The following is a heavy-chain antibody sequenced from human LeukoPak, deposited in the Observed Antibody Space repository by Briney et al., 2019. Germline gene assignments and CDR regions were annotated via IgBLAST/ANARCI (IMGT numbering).Heavy chain of an antibody. CDR3: ARDPSCSGGSCRDGYFDY. CDR2: IKQDGSEK. D-gene: IGHD2-15*01. J-gene: IGHJ4*02. V-gene: IGHV3-7*01. CDR1: GFTFSSYW. Sequence: GGSLRLSCAASGFTFSSYWMYWVRQAPGKGLEWVANIKQDGSEKYYVDSVKGRFTVSRDNAKNSLYLQMNSPRAEDTAVYYCARDPSCSGGSCRDGYFDYWGQGTLVAVSS.